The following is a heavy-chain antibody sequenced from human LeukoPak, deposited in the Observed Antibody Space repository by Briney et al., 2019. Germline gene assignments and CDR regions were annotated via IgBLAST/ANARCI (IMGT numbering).Heavy chain of an antibody. Sequence: GGSLRLSCAASGFTFSIYSINWVRQAPGKGLEWVSFITGNSNYIYYADSVKGRFTISRDNAKNSLYLQMNSLRVEDTAVYYCARDGVAAAGIAYWGQGTLVTVSS. J-gene: IGHJ4*02. CDR1: GFTFSIYS. CDR2: ITGNSNYI. CDR3: ARDGVAAAGIAY. D-gene: IGHD6-13*01. V-gene: IGHV3-21*01.